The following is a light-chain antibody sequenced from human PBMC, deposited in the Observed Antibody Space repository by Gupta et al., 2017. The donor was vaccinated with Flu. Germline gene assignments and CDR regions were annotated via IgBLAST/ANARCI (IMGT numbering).Light chain of an antibody. J-gene: IGKJ5*01. V-gene: IGKV1-16*02. CDR3: QHYNSYSRT. CDR2: SAY. Sequence: QLPQSPSSLSASVGDRVTITCRASQDINDALAWFQQKPGKAPKSLIYSAYTLQSGVPSEFSGSGSGTEFTLTISSLQPEDFATYYCQHYNSYSRTFGQGTQLEIK. CDR1: QDINDA.